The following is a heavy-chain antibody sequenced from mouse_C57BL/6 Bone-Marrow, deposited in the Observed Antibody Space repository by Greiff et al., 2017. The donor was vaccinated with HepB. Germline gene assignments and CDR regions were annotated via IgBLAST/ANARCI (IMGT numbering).Heavy chain of an antibody. CDR3: ARDADDYDEGYYAMDY. CDR2: SRNKANDYTT. Sequence: EVKVVESGGGLVQSGRSLRLSCATSGFTFRDFYMEWVRQAPGKGLEWIAASRNKANDYTTEYSASVKGRFIVSRDTSQSILYLQMNALRAEDTAIYYCARDADDYDEGYYAMDYWGQGTSVTVSS. J-gene: IGHJ4*01. V-gene: IGHV7-1*01. D-gene: IGHD2-4*01. CDR1: GFTFRDFY.